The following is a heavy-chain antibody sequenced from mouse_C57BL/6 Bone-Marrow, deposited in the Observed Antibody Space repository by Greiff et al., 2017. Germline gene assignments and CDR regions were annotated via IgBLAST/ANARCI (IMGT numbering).Heavy chain of an antibody. V-gene: IGHV3-6*01. Sequence: EVKLMESGPGLVKPSLSLSLTCSVTGYSITSGYYWNWIRQFPGNKLEWMGYISYDGSNNYNPSLKNRISITRDTSKNQFFLKLNSVTTEDTATYYCARFITTMGDYWGQGTSVTVSS. CDR3: ARFITTMGDY. J-gene: IGHJ4*01. CDR1: GYSITSGYY. D-gene: IGHD1-1*01. CDR2: ISYDGSN.